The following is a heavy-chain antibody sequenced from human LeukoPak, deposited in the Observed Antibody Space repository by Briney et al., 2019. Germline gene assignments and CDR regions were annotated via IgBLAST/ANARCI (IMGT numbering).Heavy chain of an antibody. CDR3: ARDQMISAAGVDY. CDR2: ISYDGSNK. Sequence: GRSLRPSCTAYGFTFSSFAIDWVSHAPRKGLEWVAVISYDGSNKYYADSVKIRFTISRDNSNNTLYLQMNSLRAENTAVYYCARDQMISAAGVDYWGQGTLVTVCS. V-gene: IGHV3-30-3*01. J-gene: IGHJ4*02. CDR1: GFTFSSFA. D-gene: IGHD6-13*01.